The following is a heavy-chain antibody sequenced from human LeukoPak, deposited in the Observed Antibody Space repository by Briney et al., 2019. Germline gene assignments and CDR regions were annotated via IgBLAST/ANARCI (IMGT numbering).Heavy chain of an antibody. CDR2: IYSGGST. J-gene: IGHJ6*03. CDR1: GFTVSSNY. CDR3: ARAPFDSSGYYYDFYYYYMDV. Sequence: GGSLRLSCAASGFTVSSNYMSWVRQAPGKGLEWVSVIYSGGSTYYAGSVKGRFTISRDNSKNTLYLQMNSLRAEDTAVYYCARAPFDSSGYYYDFYYYYMDVWGKGTTVTVSS. D-gene: IGHD3-22*01. V-gene: IGHV3-53*01.